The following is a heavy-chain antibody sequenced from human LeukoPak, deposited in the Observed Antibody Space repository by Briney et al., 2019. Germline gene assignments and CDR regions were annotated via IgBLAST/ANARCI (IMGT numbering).Heavy chain of an antibody. Sequence: SGGSLRLSCAASGFTFSSYAMSWVRQAPGKGLEWVSAISGSGGSTYYADSVKGRFTISRDNSKNTLYLQMNSLRAEDTAVYYCAKGSIVVVVAANGNWFDPWGQGTLVTVSS. CDR2: ISGSGGST. CDR3: AKGSIVVVVAANGNWFDP. J-gene: IGHJ5*02. D-gene: IGHD2-15*01. V-gene: IGHV3-23*01. CDR1: GFTFSSYA.